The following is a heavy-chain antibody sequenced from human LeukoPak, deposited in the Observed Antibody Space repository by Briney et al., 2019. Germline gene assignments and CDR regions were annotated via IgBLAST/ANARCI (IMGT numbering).Heavy chain of an antibody. D-gene: IGHD6-13*01. CDR2: ISYDGSNK. Sequence: GGSLRLSCAASGFTFSSYAMHWVRQAPGKGLEWVAVISYDGSNKYYADSVKGRFTISRDNAKNTLYLQMNSLRAEDTAVYYCAKEFAAIGTPLFDYWGQGTLVTVSS. J-gene: IGHJ4*02. CDR1: GFTFSSYA. V-gene: IGHV3-30-3*01. CDR3: AKEFAAIGTPLFDY.